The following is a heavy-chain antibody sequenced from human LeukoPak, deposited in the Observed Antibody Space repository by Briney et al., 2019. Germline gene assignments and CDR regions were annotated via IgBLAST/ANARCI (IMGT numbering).Heavy chain of an antibody. CDR1: GGSISNNF. CDR3: ARHRLYAYAMVRGVSHWFDP. J-gene: IGHJ5*02. D-gene: IGHD3-10*01. Sequence: SETLSLTCTVSGGSISNNFWTWIRQPPGKGLECIGFMYYSESASYNPSLKSRVTISVDTSKNQFSLKLSSVTAADTAVYYCARHRLYAYAMVRGVSHWFDPWGQGTLVTVSS. CDR2: MYYSESA. V-gene: IGHV4-59*08.